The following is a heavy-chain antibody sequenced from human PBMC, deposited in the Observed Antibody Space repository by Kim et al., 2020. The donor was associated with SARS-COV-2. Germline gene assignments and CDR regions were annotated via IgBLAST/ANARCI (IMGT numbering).Heavy chain of an antibody. CDR3: AREDPGGWCAFDI. V-gene: IGHV3-13*04. Sequence: GGSLRLSCAASGFSLSNYEMHWVRQATGRGLEWVSSIGPPGNTYYADSVKGRFTISRENAKTSLYLHMNSLTAGDTAIYYCAREDPGGWCAFDIWGQGTMVTVSS. D-gene: IGHD2-21*01. CDR1: GFSLSNYE. CDR2: IGPPGNT. J-gene: IGHJ3*02.